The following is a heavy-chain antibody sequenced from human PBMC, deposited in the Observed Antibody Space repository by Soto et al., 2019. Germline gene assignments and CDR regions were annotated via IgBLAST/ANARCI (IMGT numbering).Heavy chain of an antibody. D-gene: IGHD2-2*01. Sequence: GGSLRLSCAASGFTFSSYSMNWVRQAPGKGVEWVSYISSSSNTIYYADSVKGRFTISRDNAKNSLYLQMNSLRDEDTAVYYCARDRYEPGYCSSISCSPGPGPSDPWGQGTLVTVSS. CDR1: GFTFSSYS. CDR2: ISSSSNTI. V-gene: IGHV3-48*02. J-gene: IGHJ5*02. CDR3: ARDRYEPGYCSSISCSPGPGPSDP.